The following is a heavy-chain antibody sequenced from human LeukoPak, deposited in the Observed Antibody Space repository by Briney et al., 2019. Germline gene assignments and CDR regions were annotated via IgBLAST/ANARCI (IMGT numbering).Heavy chain of an antibody. Sequence: PGGSLRLSCAASGFTFSTYWMSWVRQAPGKGLEWVANIKQDGSEKYYVDSVKGRFTISRDNAKNSLYLQMNSLRAEGTAVYYCARGSSSGWYYDAFDIWGQGTMVTVSS. CDR3: ARGSSSGWYYDAFDI. CDR1: GFTFSTYW. D-gene: IGHD6-19*01. J-gene: IGHJ3*02. CDR2: IKQDGSEK. V-gene: IGHV3-7*01.